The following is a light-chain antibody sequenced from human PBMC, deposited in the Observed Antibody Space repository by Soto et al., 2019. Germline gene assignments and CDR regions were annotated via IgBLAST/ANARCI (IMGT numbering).Light chain of an antibody. CDR2: GAS. CDR1: QSVRSN. CDR3: QQYGVSWK. V-gene: IGKV3-15*01. J-gene: IGKJ1*01. Sequence: EIVMTQSPATLSVSPGERATLSCRASQSVRSNLAWYQQKPGQAPRLLIYGASTRATGIPARFSGSGSGTDFTLTISRLEPEDFAVYYCQQYGVSWKCGQGNKGDIK.